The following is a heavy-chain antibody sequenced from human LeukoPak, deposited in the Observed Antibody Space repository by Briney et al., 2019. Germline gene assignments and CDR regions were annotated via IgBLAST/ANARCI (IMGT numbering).Heavy chain of an antibody. J-gene: IGHJ5*02. D-gene: IGHD2-2*02. Sequence: GGSLRLSCAASGFSVSNNYMSWVRQAPGKGLDWASVIYRSGTTYYADSVKGRFTISRDNSKNTLYLQMNSLRAEDTAVYYCARSAGHTFDPWGQGTLVTVSS. CDR3: ARSAGHTFDP. CDR2: IYRSGTT. V-gene: IGHV3-66*01. CDR1: GFSVSNNY.